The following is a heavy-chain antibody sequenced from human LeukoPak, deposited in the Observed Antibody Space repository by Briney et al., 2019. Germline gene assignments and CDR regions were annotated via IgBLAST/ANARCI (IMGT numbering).Heavy chain of an antibody. V-gene: IGHV4-59*01. D-gene: IGHD1-26*01. CDR1: GGSISSYY. Sequence: SETLFLTCTVSGGSISSYYWSWIRQPPGKGLEWIGYIYYSGSTNYNPSLKSRVTISVDTSKNQFPLKLSSVTAADTAVYYCARGGALDYWGQGTLVTVSS. CDR2: IYYSGST. CDR3: ARGGALDY. J-gene: IGHJ4*02.